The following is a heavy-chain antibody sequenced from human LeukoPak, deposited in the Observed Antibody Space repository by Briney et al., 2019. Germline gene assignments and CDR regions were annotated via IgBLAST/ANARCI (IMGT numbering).Heavy chain of an antibody. CDR1: GFTFSRHG. CDR2: ISSSSSYI. J-gene: IGHJ4*02. Sequence: GGSLRLSCAASGFTFSRHGMNWVRQAPGKGLEWVSTISSSSSYIYYADSVKGRFTISRDNAKNSLFLQMNSLRAEDTAVYYCTVGPSIVSFWSGHYLEYWGQGTLVTVSS. V-gene: IGHV3-21*01. CDR3: TVGPSIVSFWSGHYLEY. D-gene: IGHD3-3*01.